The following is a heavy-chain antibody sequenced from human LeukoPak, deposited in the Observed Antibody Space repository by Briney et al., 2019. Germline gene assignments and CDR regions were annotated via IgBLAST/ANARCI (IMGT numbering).Heavy chain of an antibody. J-gene: IGHJ5*02. V-gene: IGHV4-59*01. Sequence: SETLSLTCTVSGGSLSSYYWSWIRQPPGKGLEWIGYIYYSGSTNYNPSLKSRVTISVDTSKNQFSLKLSSVTAADTAVYYCARGGYCSGGSCYGVYWFDPWGQGTLVTVSS. CDR2: IYYSGST. D-gene: IGHD2-15*01. CDR3: ARGGYCSGGSCYGVYWFDP. CDR1: GGSLSSYY.